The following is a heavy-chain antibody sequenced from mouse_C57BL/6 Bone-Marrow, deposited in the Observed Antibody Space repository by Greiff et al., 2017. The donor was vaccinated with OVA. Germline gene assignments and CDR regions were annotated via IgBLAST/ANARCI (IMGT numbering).Heavy chain of an antibody. CDR1: GFTFTDYY. J-gene: IGHJ3*01. V-gene: IGHV7-3*01. CDR2: IRNKANGYTT. D-gene: IGHD2-4*01. CDR3: ARYPDYDGRS. Sequence: EVQLVESGGGLVQPGGSLSLSCAASGFTFTDYYMSLVRQPPGKALEWLGFIRNKANGYTTEYSASVKGRFTISRDNSQSILYLQMNALRAEDSATYYCARYPDYDGRSWGQGTLVTVSA.